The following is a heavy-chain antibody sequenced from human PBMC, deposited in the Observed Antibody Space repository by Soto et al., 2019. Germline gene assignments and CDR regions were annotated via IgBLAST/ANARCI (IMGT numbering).Heavy chain of an antibody. CDR1: GDSISTFY. Sequence: QVQLQELGPGLVKPSETLSLTCTVSGDSISTFYWSWIRQPPGKGLEWIGYIYYTGSTNYNPSLKSRVTMSVDTSKKQFSLKLTSVTAADTAVYYCARQRGNYFDYWGQGSLVTVSS. CDR2: IYYTGST. V-gene: IGHV4-59*01. CDR3: ARQRGNYFDY. J-gene: IGHJ4*02. D-gene: IGHD3-10*01.